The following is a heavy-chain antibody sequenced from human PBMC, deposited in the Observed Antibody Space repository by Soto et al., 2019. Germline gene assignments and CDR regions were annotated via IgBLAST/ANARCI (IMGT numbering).Heavy chain of an antibody. Sequence: QVQLQESGPGLVKPSETLSLTCTVSGWSISSYYWSWIRQPPGKGLEWIGYIYYRANPNYKPSRIPRVTMSQATTKIQSPKKLSSVTDADTAVYYGERHYGDGYDYLAYGGEGSQVTVSS. D-gene: IGHD5-12*01. CDR2: IYYRANP. J-gene: IGHJ4*02. V-gene: IGHV4-59*08. CDR1: GWSISSYY. CDR3: ERHYGDGYDYLAY.